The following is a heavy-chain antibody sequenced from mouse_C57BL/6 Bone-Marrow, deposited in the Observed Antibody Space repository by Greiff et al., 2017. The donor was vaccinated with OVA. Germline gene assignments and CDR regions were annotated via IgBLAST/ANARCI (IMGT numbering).Heavy chain of an antibody. CDR2: IQPSDSDT. D-gene: IGHD1-1*01. Sequence: VQLQQPGAELVKPGASVKVSCKASGYTFTSYWMHWVKQRPGQGLEWIGRIQPSDSDTNYNQKFKGKSTLTVDKSSSTAYMQLSRLTSGDSAVYYVAMECDGSSYVIWYFDVWGTGTTVTVSS. J-gene: IGHJ1*03. CDR1: GYTFTSYW. CDR3: AMECDGSSYVIWYFDV. V-gene: IGHV1-74*01.